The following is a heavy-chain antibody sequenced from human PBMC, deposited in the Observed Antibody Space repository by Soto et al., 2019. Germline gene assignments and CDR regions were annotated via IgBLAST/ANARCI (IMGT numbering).Heavy chain of an antibody. Sequence: GGPLRLSCAASGFTFSSYGMHWVRQAPGKGLEWVAVIWYDGSNKYYADSVKGRFTISRDNSKNTLYLPMNSLRAEDTAVYYCAREGYSGYDSSYAFDIWGQGTMVTVSS. J-gene: IGHJ3*02. CDR2: IWYDGSNK. CDR3: AREGYSGYDSSYAFDI. V-gene: IGHV3-33*01. CDR1: GFTFSSYG. D-gene: IGHD5-12*01.